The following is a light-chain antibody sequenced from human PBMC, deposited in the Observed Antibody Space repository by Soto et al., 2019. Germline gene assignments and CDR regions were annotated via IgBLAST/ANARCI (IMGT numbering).Light chain of an antibody. J-gene: IGKJ2*01. V-gene: IGKV1-39*01. Sequence: IQLTQSPSSLSASVGDRVTVTCRASQSINIYLNWYQQKPGKAPTLLIYGASTLQSGVPSRFSGGGSRTDFTLTISSLXTEDFATYYCQQSYRSPYTFGQGTKLEI. CDR3: QQSYRSPYT. CDR1: QSINIY. CDR2: GAS.